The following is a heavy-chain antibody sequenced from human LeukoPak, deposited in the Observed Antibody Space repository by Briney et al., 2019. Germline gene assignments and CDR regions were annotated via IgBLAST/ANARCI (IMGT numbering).Heavy chain of an antibody. J-gene: IGHJ4*02. D-gene: IGHD5-18*01. CDR2: INPDGSEK. V-gene: IGHV3-7*03. CDR3: VGYGNDNV. Sequence: GGSLRLSCVGSGSTFSNYWMNWVRQAPGKGLEWVANINPDGSEKRHVDSVEGRFTVSRDNAKYTLYLQMSSLRVEDTAAYFCVGYGNDNVWGQGTLVTVAS. CDR1: GSTFSNYW.